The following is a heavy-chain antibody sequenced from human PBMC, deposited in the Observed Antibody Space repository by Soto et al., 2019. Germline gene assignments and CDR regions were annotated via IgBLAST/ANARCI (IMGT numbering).Heavy chain of an antibody. V-gene: IGHV3-7*03. J-gene: IGHJ4*02. CDR1: GFTFSSYW. D-gene: IGHD5-12*01. Sequence: GGSLRLSCAASGFTFSSYWMSWVRQAPGKGQERVANIKQDGSEKYYVDSVKGRCTISRDSAKSSLYLQMNSRRAEDTAVYYGPTRYGRDGYNDVYYSADWGQGTLVTVSS. CDR2: IKQDGSEK. CDR3: PTRYGRDGYNDVYYSAD.